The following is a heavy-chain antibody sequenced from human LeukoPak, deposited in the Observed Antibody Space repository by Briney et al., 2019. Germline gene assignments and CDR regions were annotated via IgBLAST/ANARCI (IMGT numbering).Heavy chain of an antibody. CDR3: ARGHYYGMDV. CDR2: ISPNSNTI. Sequence: GGSLRLSCAAAGFTFSDRYMSWSRQAPGQGMEWVAYISPNSNTIHYADSVKGRFTISRDNAKNSVYLQMNSLRAEDTAVYYCARGHYYGMDVWGKGSTVTISS. J-gene: IGHJ6*04. V-gene: IGHV3-11*04. CDR1: GFTFSDRY.